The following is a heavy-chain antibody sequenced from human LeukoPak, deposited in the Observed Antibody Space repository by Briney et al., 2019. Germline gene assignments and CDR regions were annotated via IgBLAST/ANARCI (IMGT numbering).Heavy chain of an antibody. CDR1: GGSISSYY. CDR3: ARDLGTVTTYYHGMDV. Sequence: PSETLSLTCTVSGGSISSYYWSWIRQPPGKGLEWIGYIYYSGSTNYNPSLKSRVTISVDTSKNQFSLKLSSVTAADTAVYYCARDLGTVTTYYHGMDVWGQGTTVTVSS. V-gene: IGHV4-59*01. CDR2: IYYSGST. D-gene: IGHD4-11*01. J-gene: IGHJ6*02.